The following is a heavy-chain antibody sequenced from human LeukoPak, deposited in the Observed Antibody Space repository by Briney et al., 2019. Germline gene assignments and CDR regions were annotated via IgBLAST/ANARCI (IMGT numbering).Heavy chain of an antibody. CDR1: GYTFTSYG. V-gene: IGHV1-18*01. J-gene: IGHJ4*02. D-gene: IGHD3-10*01. Sequence: ASVKVSCKASGYTFTSYGISWVRQAPGQGHEWMGWISAYNGNTNYAQKLQGRVTMTTDTSTNTAYMELRSLRSDDTAVYYCARMVRGGEFDYWGQGTLVTVSS. CDR2: ISAYNGNT. CDR3: ARMVRGGEFDY.